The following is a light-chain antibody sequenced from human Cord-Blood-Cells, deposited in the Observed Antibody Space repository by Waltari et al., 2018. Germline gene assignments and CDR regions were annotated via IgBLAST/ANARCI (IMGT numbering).Light chain of an antibody. V-gene: IGKV3-15*01. J-gene: IGKJ5*01. CDR3: QQYNNWPPRIT. Sequence: EIVMTQPPATLSVSTGERATLPCRASQSVSSNFAWYPQKPGQAPRLLIYGASTRATGIPARFSGSGSGTEFTLTISSLQSEDFAVYYCQQYNNWPPRITFGQGTRLEIK. CDR1: QSVSSN. CDR2: GAS.